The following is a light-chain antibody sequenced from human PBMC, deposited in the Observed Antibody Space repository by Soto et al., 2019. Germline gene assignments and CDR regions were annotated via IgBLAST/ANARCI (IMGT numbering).Light chain of an antibody. J-gene: IGKJ1*01. V-gene: IGKV3-15*01. CDR1: QSVSSN. Sequence: EIVMTQSPATLSVSPGERATLSCRASQSVSSNLAWYQQKPGQAPRLLIYDASTRATGIPARFSGSGSGTEYTLTISSLQSEDFAVYYCQQYVSSVTFGQGTKVEIK. CDR2: DAS. CDR3: QQYVSSVT.